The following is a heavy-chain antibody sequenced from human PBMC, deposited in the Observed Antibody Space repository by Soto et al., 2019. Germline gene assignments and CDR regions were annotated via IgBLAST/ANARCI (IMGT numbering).Heavy chain of an antibody. V-gene: IGHV4-59*01. CDR1: GGSISSYY. CDR2: IYYIGST. J-gene: IGHJ4*02. D-gene: IGHD3-10*01. CDR3: ARDSMVRGVILYY. Sequence: SETLSLTCTVSGGSISSYYWSWIRQPPGKGLEWIGYIYYIGSTNYNPSLNSRVTISVDTSKNQFSLKLSFVTAADTAVYYCARDSMVRGVILYYWGQGTLVTVSS.